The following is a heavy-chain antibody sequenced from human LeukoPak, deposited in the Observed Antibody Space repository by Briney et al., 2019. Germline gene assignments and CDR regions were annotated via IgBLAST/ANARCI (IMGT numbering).Heavy chain of an antibody. V-gene: IGHV3-30*04. CDR3: SKSYCSSGSCHVGY. J-gene: IGHJ4*01. CDR1: GFTFSTYA. Sequence: PGGSLRLSCAVSGFTFSTYAMHWVRQAPGKGLEWVALISYDGNNKYHADSVKGRFTISRDNSKNTLYLQMNSLRAEDTAVYYCSKSYCSSGSCHVGYWGQGTLVNVSS. CDR2: ISYDGNNK. D-gene: IGHD2-15*01.